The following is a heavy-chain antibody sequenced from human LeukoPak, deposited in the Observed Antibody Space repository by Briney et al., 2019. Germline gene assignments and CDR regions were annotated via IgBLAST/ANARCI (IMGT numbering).Heavy chain of an antibody. V-gene: IGHV3-11*04. D-gene: IGHD6-19*01. CDR3: AREGQWLSSLYP. J-gene: IGHJ5*02. CDR1: GFTFSDYY. Sequence: GGSLRLSCAVSGFTFSDYYMSWIRRAPGKGLEWVSYISSSGSTIYYADSVKGRFTISRDNAKNSLYLQMNSLRAEDTAVYYCAREGQWLSSLYPWGQGTLVTVSS. CDR2: ISSSGSTI.